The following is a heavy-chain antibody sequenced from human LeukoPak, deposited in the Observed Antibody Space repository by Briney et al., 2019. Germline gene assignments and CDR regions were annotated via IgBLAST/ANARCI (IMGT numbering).Heavy chain of an antibody. CDR1: GYTFTSYG. D-gene: IGHD2-15*01. Sequence: ASVKVSCKASGYTFTSYGISWVRQAPGQGLEWMGWISAYNGNTNHAQKLQGRVTVTTDTSTSTAYMELRSLRSDDTAVYYCARDHPGNIVVVVAATWDAFDIWGQGTMVTVSS. CDR3: ARDHPGNIVVVVAATWDAFDI. CDR2: ISAYNGNT. J-gene: IGHJ3*02. V-gene: IGHV1-18*01.